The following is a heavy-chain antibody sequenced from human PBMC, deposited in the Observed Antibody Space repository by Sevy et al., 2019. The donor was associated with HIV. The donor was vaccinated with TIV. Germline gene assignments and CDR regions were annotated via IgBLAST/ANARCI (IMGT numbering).Heavy chain of an antibody. J-gene: IGHJ3*02. V-gene: IGHV1-69*06. Sequence: ASVKVSCKASGGTFDTYSISWLRQAPGQGLEWMGGITPMFGTAYYAQNFQGRVTIVADKSTSTAYMELRSLRFEDSAVFYCARDRDITFGGGDAFDIWGQGTMVIVSS. D-gene: IGHD3-16*01. CDR1: GGTFDTYS. CDR3: ARDRDITFGGGDAFDI. CDR2: ITPMFGTA.